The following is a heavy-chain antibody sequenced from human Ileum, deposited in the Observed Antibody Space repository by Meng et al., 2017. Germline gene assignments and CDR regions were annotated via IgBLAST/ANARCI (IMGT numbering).Heavy chain of an antibody. CDR1: GYSFTSYW. CDR3: ARRGGGEYCSGGSCTYYYYGMDV. D-gene: IGHD2-15*01. CDR2: IYPVDSDT. Sequence: KVSCKGSGYSFTSYWIGWVRQMPGKGLEWMGIIYPVDSDTRYSPSFQGQVTISADKSISTAYLQWGSLKASDTAMYYCARRGGGEYCSGGSCTYYYYGMDVWGQGTTVTVSS. V-gene: IGHV5-51*01. J-gene: IGHJ6*02.